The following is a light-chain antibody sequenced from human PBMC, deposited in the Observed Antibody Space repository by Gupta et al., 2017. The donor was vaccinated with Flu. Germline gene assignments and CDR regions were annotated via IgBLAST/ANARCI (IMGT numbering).Light chain of an antibody. Sequence: SVLPPPPSVAAAPGQAVTFSCTGALFDVHWYQQLPGKGPKRLIYGNSNRPSGVPERFSGSNSGPSASLAITGLQAEDEADYYCQSYDSILVVVFGGGTKLTVL. V-gene: IGLV1-40*01. CDR3: QSYDSILVVV. CDR2: GNS. J-gene: IGLJ3*02. CDR1: ALFD.